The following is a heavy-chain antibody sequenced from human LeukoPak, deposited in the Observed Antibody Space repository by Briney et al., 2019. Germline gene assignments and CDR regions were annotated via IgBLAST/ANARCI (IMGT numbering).Heavy chain of an antibody. J-gene: IGHJ6*03. CDR2: MNANSGTT. CDR1: GYTFTSYE. V-gene: IGHV1-8*01. CDR3: ARRAESPYYYYYMDV. Sequence: GASVKVSCKASGYTFTSYEIMWVRQATGQGLEWMGWMNANSGTTQYAQNFQGRVTMTRNTPTSTAYMELSRLRSEDTGVYYCARRAESPYYYYYMDVWGKGTTVTVSS.